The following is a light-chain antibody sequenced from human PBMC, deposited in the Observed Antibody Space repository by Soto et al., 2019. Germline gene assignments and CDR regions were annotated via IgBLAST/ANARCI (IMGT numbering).Light chain of an antibody. Sequence: QSVLTQPASVSGSPGQSITISCTGTSSDVGGYNYVSWYQLHPGKAPKLIIYEVSHRPSGASNHFSGYKSGNTASLTISGLQAEDEGDYFCASYTGSLYVFGTGTKVTVL. J-gene: IGLJ1*01. CDR1: SSDVGGYNY. V-gene: IGLV2-14*01. CDR3: ASYTGSLYV. CDR2: EVS.